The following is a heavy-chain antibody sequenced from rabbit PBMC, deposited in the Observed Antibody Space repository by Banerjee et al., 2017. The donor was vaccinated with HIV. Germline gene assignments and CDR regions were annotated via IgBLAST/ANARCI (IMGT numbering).Heavy chain of an antibody. Sequence: QSLEESGGGLVQPEGSLTLTCTASGFSFSNKCVMCWVRQAPGKGLEWIACIYAGSSDSTYYASWAKGRFTISSTSSTTVTLQMTSLTAADTATYFCARDLAGVIGWNFDLWGPGTLVTVS. CDR2: IYAGSSDST. CDR3: ARDLAGVIGWNFDL. V-gene: IGHV1S40*01. D-gene: IGHD4-1*01. J-gene: IGHJ4*01. CDR1: GFSFSNKCV.